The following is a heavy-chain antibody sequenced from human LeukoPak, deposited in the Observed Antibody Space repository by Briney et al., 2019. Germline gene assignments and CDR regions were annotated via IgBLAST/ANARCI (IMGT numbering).Heavy chain of an antibody. CDR1: GGSISSGDYY. V-gene: IGHV4-30-4*08. CDR2: IYYSGST. CDR3: ARGYDFWSGYHVDY. J-gene: IGHJ4*02. Sequence: SETLSLTCTVSGGSISSGDYYWSWIRQPPGKGLEWIGYIYYSGSTYYNPSLKSRVTISVDTSKNQFSLKLSSVTAADTAVYYCARGYDFWSGYHVDYWGQGTLVTVSS. D-gene: IGHD3-3*01.